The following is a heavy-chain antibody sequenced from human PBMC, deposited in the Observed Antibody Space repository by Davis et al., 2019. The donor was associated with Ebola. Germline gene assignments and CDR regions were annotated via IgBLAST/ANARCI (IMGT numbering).Heavy chain of an antibody. CDR3: ARDRDPYYDIMIGYSPIDY. CDR2: ISYDGSNK. D-gene: IGHD3-9*01. Sequence: GGSLRLSCAASGFTFSSYAMHWVRQAPGKGLEWVAVISYDGSNKYYADSVKGRFTISRDNSKNTLYLQMNSLRAEDTAVYFCARDRDPYYDIMIGYSPIDYWGQGTLVTVSS. J-gene: IGHJ4*02. V-gene: IGHV3-30-3*01. CDR1: GFTFSSYA.